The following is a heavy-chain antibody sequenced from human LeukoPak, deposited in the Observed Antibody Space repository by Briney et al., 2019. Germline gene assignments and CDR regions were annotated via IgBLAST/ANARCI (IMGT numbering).Heavy chain of an antibody. Sequence: PGRSLRLSCAASGFTFSNYNMHWVRQAPGKGLEWVAVIWYDGGNEYYADSVKGRFTFSRDNSMNTLYLQMNGLRAEDTAVYYCARGSGDAFDIWGQGTMVTVSS. V-gene: IGHV3-33*01. CDR3: ARGSGDAFDI. J-gene: IGHJ3*02. CDR2: IWYDGGNE. CDR1: GFTFSNYN.